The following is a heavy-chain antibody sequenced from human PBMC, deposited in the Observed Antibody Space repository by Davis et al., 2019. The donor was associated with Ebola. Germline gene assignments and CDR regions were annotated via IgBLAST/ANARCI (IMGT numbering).Heavy chain of an antibody. CDR1: GFTFDDYA. Sequence: GESLKISCAASGFTFDDYAMHWVRQAPGKGLEWVSLISGDGGDIYYADSVKGRFTISRDNAKNSLYLQMNSLRAEDTAVYYCASSRTVTPDYYYGMDVWGQGTTVTVSS. J-gene: IGHJ6*02. V-gene: IGHV3-43*02. CDR3: ASSRTVTPDYYYGMDV. CDR2: ISGDGGDI. D-gene: IGHD4-17*01.